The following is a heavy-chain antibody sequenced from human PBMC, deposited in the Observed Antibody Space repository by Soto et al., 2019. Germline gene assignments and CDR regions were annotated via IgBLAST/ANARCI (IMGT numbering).Heavy chain of an antibody. D-gene: IGHD1-1*01. CDR2: MNPNSGNT. V-gene: IGHV1-8*01. CDR3: ARGPKRIWNYYYYYGMDV. Sequence: ASVKVSCKASGYTFTSYDINWVRQATGQGLEWMGWMNPNSGNTGYAQKFQGRVTMTRNTPISTAYMELSSLRSEDTAVYYCARGPKRIWNYYYYYGMDVWGQGTTVTVSS. J-gene: IGHJ6*02. CDR1: GYTFTSYD.